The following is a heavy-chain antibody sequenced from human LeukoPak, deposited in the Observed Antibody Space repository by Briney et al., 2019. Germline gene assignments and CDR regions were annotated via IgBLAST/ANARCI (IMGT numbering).Heavy chain of an antibody. J-gene: IGHJ4*02. V-gene: IGHV4-59*08. Sequence: SETLSLTCTVSGGSISSYYWSWIRQPPGKGLEWIGYIYYSGSTNYNPSLKSRVTISVDTSKDQFSLKLSSVTAADTAVYYCARQIEGSGWYLSGFFDYWGQGSLVTVSS. CDR3: ARQIEGSGWYLSGFFDY. CDR2: IYYSGST. D-gene: IGHD6-19*01. CDR1: GGSISSYY.